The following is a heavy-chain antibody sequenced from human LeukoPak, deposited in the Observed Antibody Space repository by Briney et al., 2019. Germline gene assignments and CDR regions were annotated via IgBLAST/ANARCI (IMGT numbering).Heavy chain of an antibody. J-gene: IGHJ4*02. D-gene: IGHD2-2*01. CDR2: IIPIFGTA. V-gene: IGHV1-69*01. CDR1: GDTFSSYA. CDR3: ARALSDCSSTSCLNDYLLPGDY. Sequence: ASVKVSCKASGDTFSSYAISWVRQAPGQGLEWMGGIIPIFGTANYAQKFQGRVTITADESTSTAYMELSSLRSEDTAVYYCARALSDCSSTSCLNDYLLPGDYWGQGTLVTVSS.